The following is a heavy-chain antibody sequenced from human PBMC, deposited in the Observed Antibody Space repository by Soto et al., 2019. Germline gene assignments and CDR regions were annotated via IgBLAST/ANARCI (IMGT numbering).Heavy chain of an antibody. CDR3: AKIWGRYRLDY. Sequence: EVQLVESGGGLVQPGGSLRLSCAASGFTFSSYWMSWVRQAPGKGLEWVANIKQDGSNKYYVDSVKGRFTISRDNAKNSLYLQMNSLRAEDTAGYYCAKIWGRYRLDYWGQGTLVTVSS. D-gene: IGHD3-16*02. CDR2: IKQDGSNK. J-gene: IGHJ4*02. CDR1: GFTFSSYW. V-gene: IGHV3-7*01.